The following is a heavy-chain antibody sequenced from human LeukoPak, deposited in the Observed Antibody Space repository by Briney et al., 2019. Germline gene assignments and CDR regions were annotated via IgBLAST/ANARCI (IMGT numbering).Heavy chain of an antibody. V-gene: IGHV6-1*01. CDR2: TYYSSNWYN. D-gene: IGHD5-24*01. CDR1: GDSASTNNAG. Sequence: SQTLSLTCAISGDSASTNNAGWNWIRQSPSRGLEWLGRTYYSSNWYNDYAVSVKSRITINPDTSKNQFSLQLNSVTPEDTAVYYCSRGWLQQGFDYWGQGTLVTVSS. J-gene: IGHJ4*02. CDR3: SRGWLQQGFDY.